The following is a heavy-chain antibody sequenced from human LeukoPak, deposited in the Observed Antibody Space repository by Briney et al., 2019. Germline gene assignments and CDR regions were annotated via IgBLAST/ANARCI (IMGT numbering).Heavy chain of an antibody. J-gene: IGHJ4*02. CDR3: ARDQRAYYDILTGYDY. CDR1: GFTVSSNY. V-gene: IGHV3-53*01. D-gene: IGHD3-9*01. CDR2: IYSGGST. Sequence: PGGSLRLSCAASGFTVSSNYMSWVRQAPGKGLEWVSVIYSGGSTYYADSVKGRFTISRDNAKNSLYLQMNSLRAEDTAVYYCARDQRAYYDILTGYDYWGQGTLVTVSS.